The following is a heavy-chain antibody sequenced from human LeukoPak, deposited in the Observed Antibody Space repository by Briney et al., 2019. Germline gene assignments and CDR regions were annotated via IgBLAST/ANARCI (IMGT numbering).Heavy chain of an antibody. D-gene: IGHD1-26*01. J-gene: IGHJ4*02. Sequence: PGGSLRLSCAASGFTFSSYWMSWVRQAPGKGLEWVANINKDGGEKYYVDSVKGRFTISRDNAKNSLYLQMNSLRADDTAVYYWVKDSPPRYSGSPPAYWGQGTLVTVSS. CDR3: VKDSPPRYSGSPPAY. CDR2: INKDGGEK. CDR1: GFTFSSYW. V-gene: IGHV3-7*03.